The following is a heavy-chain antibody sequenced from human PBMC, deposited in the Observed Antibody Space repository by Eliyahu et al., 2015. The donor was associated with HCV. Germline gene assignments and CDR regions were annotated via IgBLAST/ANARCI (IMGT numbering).Heavy chain of an antibody. J-gene: IGHJ4*02. Sequence: ATSGFTFSDYHMNWVRQAPGKGLEWVSYISSNSRTIYYANPVKGRFTISRDNAKNSVYLQINSLRDDDTAVYYCAREEGQGGDFDYWGQGTLVTVSS. CDR3: AREEGQGGDFDY. V-gene: IGHV3-48*02. CDR1: GFTFSDYH. CDR2: ISSNSRTI. D-gene: IGHD1-26*01.